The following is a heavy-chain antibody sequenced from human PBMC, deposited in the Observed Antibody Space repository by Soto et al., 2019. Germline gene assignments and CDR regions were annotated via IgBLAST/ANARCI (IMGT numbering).Heavy chain of an antibody. CDR3: AKSPGGYDSSGYRPVFDY. Sequence: GGSLRLSCAASGFTFDNYVMTWVRQAPGKGLEWVSAISGSGGSTYYADSVKGRFTISRDNSKNTLYLQMNSLRAEDTAVYYCAKSPGGYDSSGYRPVFDYWGQGTLVTVSS. V-gene: IGHV3-23*01. D-gene: IGHD3-22*01. CDR2: ISGSGGST. CDR1: GFTFDNYV. J-gene: IGHJ4*02.